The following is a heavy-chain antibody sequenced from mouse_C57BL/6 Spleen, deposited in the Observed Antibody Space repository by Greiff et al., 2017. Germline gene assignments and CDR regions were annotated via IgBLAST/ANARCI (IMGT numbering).Heavy chain of an antibody. Sequence: QVQLQQSGAELVRPGTSVKVSCKASGYAFTNYLIEWVKQRPGQGLVWIGVINPGSGGTNYNEKFKGKATLTADKSSSTAYMQLSSLTSEDSAVYFCARYYGRGDYWGQGTSVTVSS. CDR2: INPGSGGT. D-gene: IGHD1-1*01. J-gene: IGHJ4*01. CDR3: ARYYGRGDY. V-gene: IGHV1-54*01. CDR1: GYAFTNYL.